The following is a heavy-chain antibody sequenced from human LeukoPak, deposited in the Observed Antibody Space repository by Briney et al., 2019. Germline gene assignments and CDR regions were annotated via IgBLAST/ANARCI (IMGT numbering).Heavy chain of an antibody. Sequence: GASLRLSCAASGFTFSSYAMTWVRQAPGKGLEWVSAISGSGGSTYYADSVKGRLTISRDNSNNTLYLQMNSLRAEDTAVYYCAKERYSSGWYSDYWGQGTLVTVSS. J-gene: IGHJ4*02. D-gene: IGHD6-19*01. V-gene: IGHV3-23*01. CDR3: AKERYSSGWYSDY. CDR2: ISGSGGST. CDR1: GFTFSSYA.